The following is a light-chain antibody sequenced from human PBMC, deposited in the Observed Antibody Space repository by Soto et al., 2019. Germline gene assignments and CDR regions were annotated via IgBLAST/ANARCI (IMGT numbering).Light chain of an antibody. CDR1: QSVSSN. J-gene: IGKJ4*01. V-gene: IGKV3-15*01. CDR2: GAS. Sequence: EIVMTQSPATLSVSPGGRATLSCRASQSVSSNLAWYQQKPGQAPRLLIYGASTRATGFPARFSGSGSGTEFTLPISSLQCEDFAVYYCQQCKNWPLTFGGGTKVDIK. CDR3: QQCKNWPLT.